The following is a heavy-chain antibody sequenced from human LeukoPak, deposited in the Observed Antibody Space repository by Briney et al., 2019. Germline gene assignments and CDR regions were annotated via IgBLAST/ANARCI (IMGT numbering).Heavy chain of an antibody. CDR2: IYYSGST. CDR3: ARGGRYSGYVPPFDR. J-gene: IGHJ4*02. CDR1: GGSISSGDYY. V-gene: IGHV4-30-4*01. Sequence: SETLSLTCTVSGGSISSGDYYWSWIRQPPGKGLEWIGYIYYSGSTYYNPSLKSRVTISVDTSKNQFSLKLSSVTAADTAVYYCARGGRYSGYVPPFDRWGQGTLVTVSS. D-gene: IGHD5-12*01.